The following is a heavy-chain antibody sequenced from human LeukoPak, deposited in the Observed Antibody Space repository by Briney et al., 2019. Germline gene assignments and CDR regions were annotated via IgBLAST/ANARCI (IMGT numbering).Heavy chain of an antibody. J-gene: IGHJ5*02. V-gene: IGHV4-59*02. D-gene: IGHD3-22*01. CDR2: IFYSGST. CDR3: ARWMYYYDDTGFDP. Sequence: SETLSLTCTVSGGSVSDYYWGWIRQPPGKGLEFIGYIFYSGSTNYNPSLKSRVTISADTSTNQFSLELSSVTAADTAVYYCARWMYYYDDTGFDPWGQGTLVTVSS. CDR1: GGSVSDYY.